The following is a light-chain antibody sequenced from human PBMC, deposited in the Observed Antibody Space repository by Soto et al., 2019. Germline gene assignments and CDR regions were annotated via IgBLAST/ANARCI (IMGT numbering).Light chain of an antibody. J-gene: IGKJ4*01. CDR1: QSVSSY. CDR2: DAS. V-gene: IGKV3-11*01. Sequence: EIVLTQSPATLSLSPGERATLSCRASQSVSSYLAWYQQKPGQSPRLLIYDASNRATGIPARLSGSGSGTDFTLTISSLSHKDFEVYYCQQRSKWPLTFGGGTKEEIK. CDR3: QQRSKWPLT.